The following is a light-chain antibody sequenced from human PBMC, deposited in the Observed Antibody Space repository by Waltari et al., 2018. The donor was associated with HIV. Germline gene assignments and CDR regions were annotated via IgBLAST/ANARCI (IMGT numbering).Light chain of an antibody. V-gene: IGLV3-1*01. Sequence: SYELTQPPSVSVSPGQTASITCSGDKLGDTYASWYQQKPGQSPVLGLHQNSKRPAGIPERCSGSNSGDTATLTISGTQAVDEADYYCQAWDSSSAVVFGGGTKLTVL. CDR2: QNS. J-gene: IGLJ2*01. CDR3: QAWDSSSAVV. CDR1: KLGDTY.